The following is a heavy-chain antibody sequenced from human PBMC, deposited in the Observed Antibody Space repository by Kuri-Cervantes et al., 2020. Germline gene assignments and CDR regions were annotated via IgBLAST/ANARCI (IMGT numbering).Heavy chain of an antibody. CDR1: GFTFSNAW. V-gene: IGHV3-7*01. Sequence: GGSLRLSCAASGFTFSNAWMSWVRQAPGKGLEWVANIKQDGSEKYYVDSVKGRFTISRDNAKNSLYLQMNSLRAEDTAVYYCARHSSGSYGPFHAFDIWGQGTMVTVSS. J-gene: IGHJ3*02. D-gene: IGHD1-26*01. CDR2: IKQDGSEK. CDR3: ARHSSGSYGPFHAFDI.